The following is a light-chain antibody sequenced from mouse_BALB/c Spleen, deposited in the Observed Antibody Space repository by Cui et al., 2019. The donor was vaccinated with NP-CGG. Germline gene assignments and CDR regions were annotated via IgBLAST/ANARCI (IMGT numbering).Light chain of an antibody. V-gene: IGLV1*01. CDR3: ALWYSNHWV. CDR2: GTN. J-gene: IGLJ1*01. CDR1: TGAVTTSNY. Sequence: QAVVTQESALTTSPGDTVTLTCRSSTGAVTTSNYANWVQEKPDHLFTGLIGGTNNRAPGVPARFSGSLSGDKVALTITGAQTEDEAIYFCALWYSNHWVFGGGTKLTVL.